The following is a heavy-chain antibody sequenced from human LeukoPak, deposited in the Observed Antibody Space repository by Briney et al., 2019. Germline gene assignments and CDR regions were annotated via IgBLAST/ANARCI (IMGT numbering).Heavy chain of an antibody. J-gene: IGHJ5*02. Sequence: ASVKVSCKTSGYSFNIYEINWVRQATGQGLEWMGWVNPNSGDTDYAQKFQGRLTMTRNTSISTAYMELSGLRLEDTAVYYCSRGPRFDPWGQGTQVTVSS. CDR3: SRGPRFDP. V-gene: IGHV1-8*01. CDR1: GYSFNIYE. CDR2: VNPNSGDT.